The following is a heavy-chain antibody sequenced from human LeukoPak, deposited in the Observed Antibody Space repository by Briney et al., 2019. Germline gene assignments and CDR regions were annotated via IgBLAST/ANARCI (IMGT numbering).Heavy chain of an antibody. CDR1: GFTVSSND. J-gene: IGHJ4*02. CDR3: AGTTPERGYSGYDRFDY. D-gene: IGHD5-12*01. CDR2: IYSGGST. V-gene: IGHV3-53*04. Sequence: GGSLRLSCAASGFTVSSNDMSWVRQAPGKGLEWVSVIYSGGSTYYADSVKGRFTISRHNSENTLYLQMNSLRAEDTAVYYCAGTTPERGYSGYDRFDYWGQGTLVTVSS.